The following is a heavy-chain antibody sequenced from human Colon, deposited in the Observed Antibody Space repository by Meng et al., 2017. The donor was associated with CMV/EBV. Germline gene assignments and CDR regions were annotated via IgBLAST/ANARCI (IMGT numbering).Heavy chain of an antibody. J-gene: IGHJ6*02. CDR3: ARPPTGALRFYGVDV. CDR2: ISSSGDRT. CDR1: GFTFSKYF. D-gene: IGHD1-1*01. Sequence: GALRLSCEVSGFTFSKYFMTWVRQTPGKGLEWVAAISSSGDRTYYADSMEGRFTISRDNSKNASYLQMDGLRGDDPAVYYCARPPTGALRFYGVDVWGPGTTVTVSS. V-gene: IGHV3-23*01.